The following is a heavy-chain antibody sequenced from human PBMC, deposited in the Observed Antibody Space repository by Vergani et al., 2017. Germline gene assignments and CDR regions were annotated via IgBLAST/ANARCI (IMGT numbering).Heavy chain of an antibody. Sequence: QVQLQESGPGLVKPSQTLSLTCTVSGSSIRSGGYYWSWIRQHPGKGLEWIGYIYYSGSTYYNPSLKSRVTISVDTSKNQFSLKLSSVTAADTAVYYCARDRREYQLLRAPYYYYMDVWGKGTTVTVSS. J-gene: IGHJ6*03. CDR1: GSSIRSGGYY. CDR2: IYYSGST. CDR3: ARDRREYQLLRAPYYYYMDV. D-gene: IGHD2-2*01. V-gene: IGHV4-31*03.